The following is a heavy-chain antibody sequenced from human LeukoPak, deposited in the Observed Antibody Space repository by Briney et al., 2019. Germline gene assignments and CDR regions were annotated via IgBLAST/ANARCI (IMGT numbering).Heavy chain of an antibody. J-gene: IGHJ5*02. D-gene: IGHD6-19*01. Sequence: GASVKVSCKASGYTFTGYYMHWVRQAPGQGLEWMGWINPNSGGTNYAQKFQGRVTMTRDTSISTAYMELGRLRSDDTAVYHCARGRYSSGSNWFDPWGQGTLVTVSS. CDR3: ARGRYSSGSNWFDP. CDR1: GYTFTGYY. V-gene: IGHV1-2*02. CDR2: INPNSGGT.